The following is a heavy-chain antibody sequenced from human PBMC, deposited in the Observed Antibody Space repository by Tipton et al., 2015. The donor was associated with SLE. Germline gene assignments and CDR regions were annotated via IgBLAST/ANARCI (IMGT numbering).Heavy chain of an antibody. CDR1: GFTFTNYL. CDR3: ARGHYGMDA. J-gene: IGHJ6*02. CDR2: IKKDGSEK. Sequence: SLRLSCAVSGFTFTNYLMTWVRQAPGKGPEWVGSIKKDGSEKYYVDSVKGRFTISRDNAKNSVYLQANSLRVEDTAVYYCARGHYGMDAWGRGTTVTVSS. V-gene: IGHV3-7*01.